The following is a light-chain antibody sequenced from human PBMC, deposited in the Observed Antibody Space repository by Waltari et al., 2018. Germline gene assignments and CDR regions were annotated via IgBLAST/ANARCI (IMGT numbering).Light chain of an antibody. Sequence: DIVMTQTPLSLPVTLGEPASISCRSSQSLLDSEDGNTYLEWYLQKPGQSPQLLIYEVSNRASGVPDRFSGSGSDTGFTLKISRVEAEDVGVYYCMQALEFPWTFGQGTKVEIK. J-gene: IGKJ1*01. V-gene: IGKV2-40*01. CDR2: EVS. CDR1: QSLLDSEDGNTY. CDR3: MQALEFPWT.